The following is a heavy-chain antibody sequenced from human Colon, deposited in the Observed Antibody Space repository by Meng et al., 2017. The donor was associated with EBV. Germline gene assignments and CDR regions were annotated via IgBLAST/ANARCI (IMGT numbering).Heavy chain of an antibody. V-gene: IGHV4-30-4*01. Sequence: QVQLQESGPGLVKPSQTLSLTCTVSGDSISSGEYFWSWIRQPPGKGLEWIGYMDYRGSTFYNPSLKSRVTISVDTSKNQFSLKLSSVTAADTAVYYCARGPTTYFDYWGPGTMVTVSA. CDR3: ARGPTTYFDY. CDR1: GDSISSGEYF. J-gene: IGHJ4*02. D-gene: IGHD4-17*01. CDR2: MDYRGST.